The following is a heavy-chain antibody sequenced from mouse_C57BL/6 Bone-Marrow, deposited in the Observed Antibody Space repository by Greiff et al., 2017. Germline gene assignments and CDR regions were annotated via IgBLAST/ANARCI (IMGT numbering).Heavy chain of an antibody. CDR1: GFTFSDYY. CDR2: INYDGSST. Sequence: EVHLVESEGGLVQPGRSMKLSCTASGFTFSDYYMAWVRQVPEKGLEWVANINYDGSSTYYLDSLKSRFIISRDNAKNILYLQMSSLKSEDTATYYCARDRELGYFDYWGQGTTLTVSS. D-gene: IGHD4-1*01. V-gene: IGHV5-16*01. CDR3: ARDRELGYFDY. J-gene: IGHJ2*01.